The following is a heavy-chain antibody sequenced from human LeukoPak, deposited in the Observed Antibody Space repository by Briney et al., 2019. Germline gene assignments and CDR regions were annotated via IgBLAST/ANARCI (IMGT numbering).Heavy chain of an antibody. J-gene: IGHJ5*02. D-gene: IGHD3-10*01. CDR3: SKDLTSDFGGDLDP. CDR1: GFTFSSYA. Sequence: PGGSLRLSCAASGFTFSSYAMHWVRQAPGKGLEYVSAISSNGGSTYYANSVKGRFTISRDNSKSTVYLQMNSLRVEDAAVYYCSKDLTSDFGGDLDPWGQGTLVTVSS. CDR2: ISSNGGST. V-gene: IGHV3-64*01.